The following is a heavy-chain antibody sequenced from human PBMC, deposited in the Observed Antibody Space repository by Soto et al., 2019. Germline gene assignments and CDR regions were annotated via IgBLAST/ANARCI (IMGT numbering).Heavy chain of an antibody. D-gene: IGHD2-15*01. J-gene: IGHJ3*02. CDR3: ARALRSGDAFDI. Sequence: LSLTCAASGFTFSSYSMNWVRQAPGKGLEWVSYISSSSSTIYYADSVKGRFTISRDNAKNSLYLQMNSLRDEDTAVYYCARALRSGDAFDIWGQGTMVTVSS. V-gene: IGHV3-48*02. CDR1: GFTFSSYS. CDR2: ISSSSSTI.